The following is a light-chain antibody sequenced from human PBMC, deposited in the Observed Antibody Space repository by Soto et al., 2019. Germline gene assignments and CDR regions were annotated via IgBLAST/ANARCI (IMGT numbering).Light chain of an antibody. Sequence: EMVMTQSPATLSVSPGERVTLSCRASQTVGSNLAWYQQKPGQAPRLLIYGASTRVTGIPARFSGSGSGTEFNLTISSLQTEDFAVYYCRQYNNWPPVTFGGGTKVEIK. CDR2: GAS. CDR3: RQYNNWPPVT. CDR1: QTVGSN. J-gene: IGKJ4*01. V-gene: IGKV3-15*01.